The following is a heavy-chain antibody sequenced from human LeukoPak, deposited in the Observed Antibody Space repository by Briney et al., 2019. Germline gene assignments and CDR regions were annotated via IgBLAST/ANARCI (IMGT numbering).Heavy chain of an antibody. D-gene: IGHD2-21*02. V-gene: IGHV1-2*02. Sequence: ASVKVSCKASGYTFTGYYMHWVRQAPGQGLEWMGWINPNSGGTNYAQKFQGRVTMTRDTSISAAYMELSRLRSDDTAVYYCARDRAYCGGDCYSGWSYYYYYMGVWGKGTTVTVSS. CDR2: INPNSGGT. J-gene: IGHJ6*03. CDR1: GYTFTGYY. CDR3: ARDRAYCGGDCYSGWSYYYYYMGV.